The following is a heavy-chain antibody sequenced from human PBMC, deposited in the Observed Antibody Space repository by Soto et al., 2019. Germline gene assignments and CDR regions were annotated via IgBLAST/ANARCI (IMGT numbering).Heavy chain of an antibody. CDR1: GFTFSSYA. CDR3: ARVGRSDSWDMWFDS. CDR2: IAVNADTI. J-gene: IGHJ5*01. D-gene: IGHD2-21*02. Sequence: EVHLLESGGGLVQPGGSLRLSCAVSGFTFSSYAMTWLRQTPGKGLEWVSSIAVNADTIHYADSVKGRFTISRDNSKSTLFLQMNSLRAEDTAVYHCARVGRSDSWDMWFDSGGQGTRVTVSS. V-gene: IGHV3-23*01.